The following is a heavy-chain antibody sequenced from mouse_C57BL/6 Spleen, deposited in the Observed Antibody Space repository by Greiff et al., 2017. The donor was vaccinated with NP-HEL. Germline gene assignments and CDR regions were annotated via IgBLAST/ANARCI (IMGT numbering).Heavy chain of an antibody. Sequence: VQLKESGGGLVQPGGSLSLSCAASGFTFTDYYMSWVRQPPGKALEWLGFIRNKANGYTTEYSASVKGRFTISRDNSQSILYLQMNALRAEDSATYYCARSSTMINPWYFDVWGTGTTVTVSS. V-gene: IGHV7-3*01. CDR2: IRNKANGYTT. J-gene: IGHJ1*03. D-gene: IGHD2-4*01. CDR1: GFTFTDYY. CDR3: ARSSTMINPWYFDV.